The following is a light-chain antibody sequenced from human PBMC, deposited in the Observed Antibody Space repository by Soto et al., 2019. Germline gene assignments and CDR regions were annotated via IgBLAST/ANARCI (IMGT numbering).Light chain of an antibody. J-gene: IGKJ4*01. CDR1: QSVSSSY. CDR3: QQYGSSPST. CDR2: VAS. V-gene: IGKV3-20*01. Sequence: EIVLTQSPGTRSLSPGERATLSCRASQSVSSSYLAWYQQNPGQAPRLLIYVASSRATGIPDRFSGSGCGTDLTLTISRLEPEEFAVYYCQQYGSSPSTFGGGTKVDIK.